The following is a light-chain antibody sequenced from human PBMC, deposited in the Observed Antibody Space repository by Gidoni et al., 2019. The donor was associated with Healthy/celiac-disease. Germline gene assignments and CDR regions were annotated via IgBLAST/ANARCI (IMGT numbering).Light chain of an antibody. Sequence: DIQMTQSPSTLSASVGDRVTITCRASQSSSSWLAWYQQKPGKAPKLLIYKASSLESGVPSRFSGSGSGTEFTLTISSLQPDDFATYYCQQYNGYSFTFXPXTKVDI. CDR1: QSSSSW. V-gene: IGKV1-5*03. CDR2: KAS. CDR3: QQYNGYSFT. J-gene: IGKJ3*01.